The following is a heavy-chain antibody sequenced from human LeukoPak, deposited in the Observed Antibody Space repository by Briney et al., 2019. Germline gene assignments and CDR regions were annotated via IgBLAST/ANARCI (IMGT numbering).Heavy chain of an antibody. V-gene: IGHV3-7*01. CDR3: ARDSSPYDSSGYWDAFDF. D-gene: IGHD3-22*01. Sequence: GGSLRLSCAASGFTFSHYWMSWVRQAPGKGLEWVANIKQDGSEKYYVDSVKGRFTISRDNAKNSLSLQMNSLRAEDTAVYYCARDSSPYDSSGYWDAFDFWGQGTMVTVSS. CDR1: GFTFSHYW. J-gene: IGHJ3*01. CDR2: IKQDGSEK.